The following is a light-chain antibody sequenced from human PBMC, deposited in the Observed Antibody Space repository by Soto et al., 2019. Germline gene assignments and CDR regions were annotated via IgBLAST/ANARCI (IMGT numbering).Light chain of an antibody. Sequence: QSALTQPASVSGSPGQSITISCTGTSSDVGGYNFVSWYQQQPGKAPKLMIYEVSNRPSGVSNRFSGSKSGNTASLTISGLQAEDEADYYCSSFTSGSTRFGTGTKLTVL. CDR1: SSDVGGYNF. J-gene: IGLJ1*01. V-gene: IGLV2-14*01. CDR3: SSFTSGSTR. CDR2: EVS.